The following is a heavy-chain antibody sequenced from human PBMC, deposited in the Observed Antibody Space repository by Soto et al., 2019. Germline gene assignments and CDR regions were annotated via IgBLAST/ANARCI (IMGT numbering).Heavy chain of an antibody. CDR3: ARGDNDSSGYYSLHWFDP. Sequence: EVQLVESGGGLVQPGGSLRLSCAASGFTFSSYSMNWVRQAPVKGLEWVSYISSSSSTIYYADSVKGRFTISRDNAKNSLYLQKNSLRDEDTAVYYCARGDNDSSGYYSLHWFDPWGQGTLVTVSS. D-gene: IGHD3-22*01. CDR1: GFTFSSYS. CDR2: ISSSSSTI. J-gene: IGHJ5*02. V-gene: IGHV3-48*02.